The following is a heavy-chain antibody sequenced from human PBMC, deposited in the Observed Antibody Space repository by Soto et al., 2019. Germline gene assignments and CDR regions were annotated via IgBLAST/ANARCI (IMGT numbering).Heavy chain of an antibody. D-gene: IGHD6-13*01. CDR3: ARHRIAAAVAYNWFDP. CDR2: IYYSGST. J-gene: IGHJ5*02. CDR1: GGSISSSSYY. V-gene: IGHV4-39*01. Sequence: QLQLQESGPGLVKPSETLSLTCTVSGGSISSSSYYWGWIRQPPGKGLEWIGSIYYSGSTYYNPSLKRRVTISVDTSKNQFSLKLSSVTAADTAVYYCARHRIAAAVAYNWFDPWGQGTLVTVSS.